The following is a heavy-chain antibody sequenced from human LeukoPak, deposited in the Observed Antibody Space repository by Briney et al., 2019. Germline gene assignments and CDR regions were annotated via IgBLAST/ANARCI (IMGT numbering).Heavy chain of an antibody. CDR2: INHSGST. Sequence: PSETLSLTCAVYGGSFSGYYWSWIRQPPGKGLEWIGEINHSGSTNYNPSLKSRVTISVDTSKNQFSLKLSSVTAADTAVYYCARGQSCGLYYFDYWGQGTLVTVSS. CDR3: ARGQSCGLYYFDY. V-gene: IGHV4-34*01. CDR1: GGSFSGYY. D-gene: IGHD2-15*01. J-gene: IGHJ4*02.